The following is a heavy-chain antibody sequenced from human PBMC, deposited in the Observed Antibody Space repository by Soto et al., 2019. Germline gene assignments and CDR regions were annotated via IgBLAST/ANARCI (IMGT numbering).Heavy chain of an antibody. J-gene: IGHJ6*02. CDR1: GFTFSSYA. V-gene: IGHV3-23*01. CDR2: ISGSGGST. CDR3: AKAGRGFYYDSSGRETYYYYGMDV. D-gene: IGHD3-22*01. Sequence: GGSLRLSCAASGFTFSSYAMSWVRQAPGKGLEWVSAISGSGGSTYYEDSVKGRFTISRDNSKNTLYLQMNSLRAEDTAVYYCAKAGRGFYYDSSGRETYYYYGMDVWGQGTTVTVSS.